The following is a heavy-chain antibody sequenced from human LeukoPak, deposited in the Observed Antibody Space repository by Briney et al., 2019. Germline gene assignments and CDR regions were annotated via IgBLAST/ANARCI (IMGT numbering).Heavy chain of an antibody. V-gene: IGHV3-74*01. CDR3: VRDRPAKYFGASVDAFDL. CDR2: INSDASNT. D-gene: IGHD4/OR15-4a*01. CDR1: GFIFSSYW. J-gene: IGHJ3*01. Sequence: PGGSLRLSCAASGFIFSSYWMHWVRQAPGKGLVWVSRINSDASNTNYAGSVKGRFTISRDNAKSTLFLQMNSLRAEDTAVYYCVRDRPAKYFGASVDAFDLWGQGTMVTVSS.